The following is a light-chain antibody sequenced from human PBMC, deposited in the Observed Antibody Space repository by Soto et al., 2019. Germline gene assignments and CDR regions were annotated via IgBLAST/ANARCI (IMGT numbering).Light chain of an antibody. CDR2: KAS. CDR3: QQYSTYSRT. Sequence: DIQMTQSPSILSASVGDRVTITCRASQSIGSWLAWYQHKPGKAPKLLIYKASSLESGVPLRFSGSGSGTEFTPTISSLQRDDFATYYCQQYSTYSRTFGQGTKVDIK. CDR1: QSIGSW. J-gene: IGKJ1*01. V-gene: IGKV1-5*03.